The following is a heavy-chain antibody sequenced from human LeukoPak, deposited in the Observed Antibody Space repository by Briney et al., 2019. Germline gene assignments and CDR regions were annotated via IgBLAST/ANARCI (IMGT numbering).Heavy chain of an antibody. J-gene: IGHJ4*02. CDR1: GYSISSGYY. D-gene: IGHD6-13*01. Sequence: SETLSLTCTVSGYSISSGYYWGWIRQPPGKGLEWIGSIYHSGSTYYNPSLKSRVTISVDTSKNQFSLRLSSVTAADTAVYYCARLVVSSWYHEVLLGRDYWGQGTLVTVSS. CDR3: ARLVVSSWYHEVLLGRDY. V-gene: IGHV4-38-2*02. CDR2: IYHSGST.